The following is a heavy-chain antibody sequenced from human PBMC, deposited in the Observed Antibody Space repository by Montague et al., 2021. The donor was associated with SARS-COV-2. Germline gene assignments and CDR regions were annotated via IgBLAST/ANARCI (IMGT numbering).Heavy chain of an antibody. V-gene: IGHV4-34*01. J-gene: IGHJ4*02. CDR3: AREGSPDTRIRGVLHY. D-gene: IGHD3-10*01. CDR2: INHNGGT. Sequence: SETLSLTCAVNGGSFTGYYWTWIRQPPGKGPEWIVEINHNGGTNYNPSLKSRVTMSVDRSKSQFSLTLNSVTAADTAVYYCAREGSPDTRIRGVLHYWGQGTLVTVSS. CDR1: GGSFTGYY.